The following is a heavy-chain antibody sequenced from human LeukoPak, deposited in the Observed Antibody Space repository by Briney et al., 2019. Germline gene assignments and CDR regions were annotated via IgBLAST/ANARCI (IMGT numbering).Heavy chain of an antibody. V-gene: IGHV3-48*03. CDR2: ISSSGSTI. Sequence: GGSLRLSCAASGFTFSRHGMNWVRQAPGKGLEWVSYISSSGSTIYYADSVKGRFTISRDNAKNSLYLQMNSLRAEDTAVYYCAALGITMIGGVWGKGTTVTISS. J-gene: IGHJ6*04. CDR1: GFTFSRHG. CDR3: AALGITMIGGV. D-gene: IGHD3-10*02.